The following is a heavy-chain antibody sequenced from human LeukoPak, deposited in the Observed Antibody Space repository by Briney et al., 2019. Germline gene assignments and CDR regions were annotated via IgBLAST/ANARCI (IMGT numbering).Heavy chain of an antibody. V-gene: IGHV1-3*01. D-gene: IGHD3-16*02. CDR1: GYTFIRNA. CDR3: ARDSPLSPYDY. J-gene: IGHJ4*02. CDR2: INVGNGKT. Sequence: ASVKVSCKASGYTFIRNAMHWVRQAPGQRLEWMGWINVGNGKTKYSQKFQGRVTITRDTSASTAYMEVSSLRPEDTAVYYCARDSPLSPYDYWGQGTLVTVSS.